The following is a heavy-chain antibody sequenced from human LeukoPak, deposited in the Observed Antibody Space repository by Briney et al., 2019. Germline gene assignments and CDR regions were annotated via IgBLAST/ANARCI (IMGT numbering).Heavy chain of an antibody. Sequence: GGSLRLSCAASGFTFSSYWMSWVRQAPGKGLEWVANIKQEGSEKNYVDSVKGRFTISRDNAKNPLYVEMNSLRAEDTAVYYCARGGAAPDYWGQGTLVTVSS. D-gene: IGHD1-26*01. CDR2: IKQEGSEK. J-gene: IGHJ4*02. CDR3: ARGGAAPDY. V-gene: IGHV3-7*01. CDR1: GFTFSSYW.